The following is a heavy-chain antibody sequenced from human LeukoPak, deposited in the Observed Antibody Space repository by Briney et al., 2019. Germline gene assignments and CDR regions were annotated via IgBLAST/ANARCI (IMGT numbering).Heavy chain of an antibody. V-gene: IGHV3-30*18. Sequence: GGSLRLSCAASGFTFSSYGMHWVRQAPGKGLQWVAVISYDGSNKYYADSVKGRFTISRDNSKNTLYLRMNSLRAEDTAVYYCAKPRNELWLHDAFDIWGQGTMVTVSS. CDR2: ISYDGSNK. J-gene: IGHJ3*02. CDR3: AKPRNELWLHDAFDI. CDR1: GFTFSSYG. D-gene: IGHD5-18*01.